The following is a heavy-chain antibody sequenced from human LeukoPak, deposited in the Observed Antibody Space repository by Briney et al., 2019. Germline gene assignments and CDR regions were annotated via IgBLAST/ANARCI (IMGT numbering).Heavy chain of an antibody. V-gene: IGHV3-30-3*01. CDR3: ARDPTVQTYYYYYYIDV. J-gene: IGHJ6*03. CDR2: ISYDGSNK. Sequence: GGSLRLSCAASGFIFSSYTVHWVRQAPGKGLEWVAVISYDGSNKYYADSVKGRFTISRDNSKNTLYLQMNSLRAEDTAVYYCARDPTVQTYYYYYYIDVWGKGTTVTVSS. D-gene: IGHD1-1*01. CDR1: GFIFSSYT.